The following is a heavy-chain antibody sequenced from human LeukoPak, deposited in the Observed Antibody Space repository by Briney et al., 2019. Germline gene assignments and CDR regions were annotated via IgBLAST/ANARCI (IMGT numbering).Heavy chain of an antibody. J-gene: IGHJ3*02. CDR2: IYYSGST. Sequence: SETLSLTCTVSGGSISSYYWSWIRQPPGKGLEWIGYIYYSGSTTYNPSLKSRVTTSVDTSKNQFSLKLNSVTAADTAVYYCARWEGRMNAFDIWGQGTMVTVSS. D-gene: IGHD1-26*01. CDR3: ARWEGRMNAFDI. CDR1: GGSISSYY. V-gene: IGHV4-59*08.